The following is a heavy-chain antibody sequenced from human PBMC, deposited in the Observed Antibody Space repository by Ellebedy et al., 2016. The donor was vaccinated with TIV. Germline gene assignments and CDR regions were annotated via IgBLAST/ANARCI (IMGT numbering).Heavy chain of an antibody. V-gene: IGHV5-51*01. CDR2: IFPSDSDT. J-gene: IGHJ5*02. D-gene: IGHD3-16*01. Sequence: PGGSLTLSCRVSGYSFTSNWIAWVRQMPGKGLEWMGIIFPSDSDTRYSPSFQGQVTISADKSISTTYLHWSSLKASDTAIYYCARVRSHPTWGDWFDPWGQGTLVTVSS. CDR1: GYSFTSNW. CDR3: ARVRSHPTWGDWFDP.